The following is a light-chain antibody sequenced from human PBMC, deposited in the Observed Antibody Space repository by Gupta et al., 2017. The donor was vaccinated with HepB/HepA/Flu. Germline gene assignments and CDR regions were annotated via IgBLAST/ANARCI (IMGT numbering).Light chain of an antibody. V-gene: IGLV2-8*01. CDR3: NSYEGSSIWV. CDR2: EVK. J-gene: IGLJ3*02. Sequence: QSALTQPPSASGSPGQSVNIACTGTSSDVGVYTDVSWYQQHRGKAPKLIYNEVKKRPSGAPDRCAASNSGQTAFLTVAGLQADDEADYYCNSYEGSSIWVFGGGTKLAVL. CDR1: SSDVGVYTD.